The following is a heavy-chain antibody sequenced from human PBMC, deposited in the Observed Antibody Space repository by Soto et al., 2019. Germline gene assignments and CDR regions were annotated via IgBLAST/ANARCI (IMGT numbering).Heavy chain of an antibody. CDR3: ASGASKDYYLDY. V-gene: IGHV1-18*04. D-gene: IGHD3-16*01. CDR1: GYTFTSYG. CDR2: INAYTGDT. Sequence: QVQLEQSGAEVKKPGASVRVSCKAYGYTFTSYGFTWVRQAPGQGLEWMGWINAYTGDTNYGQEFQGRATMTTDTSTSTAYMDLRSLRSDDTAVYYCASGASKDYYLDYWGQGTLVTVSS. J-gene: IGHJ4*02.